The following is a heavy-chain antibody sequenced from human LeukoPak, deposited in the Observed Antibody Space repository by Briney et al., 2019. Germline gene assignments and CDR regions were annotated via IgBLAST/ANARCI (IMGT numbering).Heavy chain of an antibody. Sequence: GGSLRLSCAASGFTVSSNYMSWVRQAPGKGLEWVSVIYSGGSTYYADSVKGRFTISGDNSKNTLYLQMNSLRAEDTAVYYCARGLLWFGELSFPYYFDYWGQGTLVTVSS. CDR3: ARGLLWFGELSFPYYFDY. V-gene: IGHV3-53*01. CDR2: IYSGGST. CDR1: GFTVSSNY. D-gene: IGHD3-10*01. J-gene: IGHJ4*02.